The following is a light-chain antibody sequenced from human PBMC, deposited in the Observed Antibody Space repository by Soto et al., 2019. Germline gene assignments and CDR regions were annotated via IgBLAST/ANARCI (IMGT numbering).Light chain of an antibody. Sequence: QSALTQPPSVSGSPGQSVTISCTGDVGSYRRVSWYPQPPGTAPKLMIYEVSNRPSGVPDRFSGSKSGNTASLTISGLQAEDEGDYYYSLYTSSSTFVFGTGTKVTLL. V-gene: IGLV2-18*01. CDR2: EVS. J-gene: IGLJ1*01. CDR1: VGSYRR. CDR3: SLYTSSSTFV.